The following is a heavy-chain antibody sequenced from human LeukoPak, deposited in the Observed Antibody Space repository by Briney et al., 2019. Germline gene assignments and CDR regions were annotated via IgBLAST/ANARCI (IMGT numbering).Heavy chain of an antibody. V-gene: IGHV3-23*01. CDR3: AKGMDV. J-gene: IGHJ6*02. CDR2: IRSSGDVA. Sequence: GGPLRLYCADSGFSFCYSVMPSFRKSPGKGLEWVAGIRSSGDVAYYADSVQGRFAISRDNSRNTLYLQMNSLRAEDTAVYYCAKGMDVWGQGTTVTVSS. CDR1: GFSFCYSV.